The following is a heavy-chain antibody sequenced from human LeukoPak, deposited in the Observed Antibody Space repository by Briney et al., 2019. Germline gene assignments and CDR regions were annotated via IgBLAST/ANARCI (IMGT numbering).Heavy chain of an antibody. V-gene: IGHV3-30*18. CDR1: GFTFSSYG. CDR3: AKPYNYGSYYFDC. Sequence: GGSLRLSCAASGFTFSSYGMHWVRQAPGKGLEWVALTSNDGSNKYYADSVKGRFTISRDNSKNTLYLQMNSLRAEDTAVYYCAKPYNYGSYYFDCWGQGSLVTVSS. J-gene: IGHJ4*02. CDR2: TSNDGSNK. D-gene: IGHD3-10*01.